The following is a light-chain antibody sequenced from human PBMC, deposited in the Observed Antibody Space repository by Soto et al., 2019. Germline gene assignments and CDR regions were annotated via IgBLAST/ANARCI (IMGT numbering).Light chain of an antibody. CDR3: PQRSNWAIT. CDR1: QSVSSY. CDR2: DAS. V-gene: IGKV3-11*01. Sequence: EIVLTQSPATLSLSPGERATLSCRASQSVSSYLAWYQQKPGQAPRLLIYDASNRATGIPARFRGSGSGTDFTLTISSLEPEYFAVYYCPQRSNWAITFGQGTRLEIK. J-gene: IGKJ5*01.